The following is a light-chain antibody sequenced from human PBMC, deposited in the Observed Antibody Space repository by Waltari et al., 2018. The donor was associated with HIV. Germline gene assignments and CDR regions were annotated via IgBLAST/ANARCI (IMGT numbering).Light chain of an antibody. CDR2: LVS. J-gene: IGKJ1*01. V-gene: IGKV2-28*01. Sequence: DIVMTQSQLPLPVTPGDTASISCRSSQSLLSTNGNTYFACYLQKPGRSPQLLFSLVSNRSSGVPDRFRGSGSGTDFTLTISRVEAEDVGVYYCMPGLQTPWPFGKGTKVEIK. CDR1: QSLLSTNGNTY. CDR3: MPGLQTPWP.